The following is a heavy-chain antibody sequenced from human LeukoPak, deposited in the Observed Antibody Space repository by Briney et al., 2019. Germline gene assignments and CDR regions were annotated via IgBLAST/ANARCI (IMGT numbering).Heavy chain of an antibody. J-gene: IGHJ1*01. V-gene: IGHV3-7*01. CDR3: ATCSSGYYCDHFQT. CDR1: GFTFSNYW. D-gene: IGHD3-22*01. Sequence: PGGSLRLSCTASGFTFSNYWMTWIRQAPGKGLEWVANIKQDGIEKYYVDSVEGRFTVSRDNSKNSLFLQIENLRAADTAVYYCATCSSGYYCDHFQTWGQGSLVTVSS. CDR2: IKQDGIEK.